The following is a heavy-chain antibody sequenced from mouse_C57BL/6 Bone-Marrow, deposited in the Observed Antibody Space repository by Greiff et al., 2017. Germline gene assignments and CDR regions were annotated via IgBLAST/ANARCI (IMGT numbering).Heavy chain of an antibody. V-gene: IGHV5-17*01. D-gene: IGHD1-1*01. CDR2: ISSGSSTI. J-gene: IGHJ4*01. Sequence: EVQLVESGGGLVKPGGSLKLSCAASGFTFSDYGMHWVRQAPEKGLEWVAYISSGSSTIYYADTVKGRFTISRDNAKNTLFLQMTRLRSDDTAMYYCATPFTTVDAMDYWGQGTSVTVSS. CDR1: GFTFSDYG. CDR3: ATPFTTVDAMDY.